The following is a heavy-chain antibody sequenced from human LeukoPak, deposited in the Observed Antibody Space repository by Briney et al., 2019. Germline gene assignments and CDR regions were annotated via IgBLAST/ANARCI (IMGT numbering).Heavy chain of an antibody. CDR3: ARDPIAAAGTDPIDY. Sequence: ASVKVSCKASGYTFTNYGISWVRQAPGQGLEWMGWISVYNGNTNYPQKLQGRVTMTTDTSTSTAYMELRSLRSDDTAVYYCARDPIAAAGTDPIDYWGQGTLVTVSS. V-gene: IGHV1-18*01. CDR2: ISVYNGNT. CDR1: GYTFTNYG. D-gene: IGHD6-13*01. J-gene: IGHJ4*02.